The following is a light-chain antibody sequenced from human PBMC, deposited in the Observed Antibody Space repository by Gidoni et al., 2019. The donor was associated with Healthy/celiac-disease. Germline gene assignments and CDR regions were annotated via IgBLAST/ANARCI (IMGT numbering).Light chain of an antibody. CDR2: AAS. V-gene: IGKV1-39*01. J-gene: IGKJ1*01. CDR3: QQSYSTPWT. Sequence: DIQMTQSPSSLSASVGDRVTITYRASQSIISYLNWYQQKPGKAPKLLIYAASSLQSGVPSRFSGSGSGTDFTLTISSLQTEDFATYYCQQSYSTPWTFGQGTKVEIK. CDR1: QSIISY.